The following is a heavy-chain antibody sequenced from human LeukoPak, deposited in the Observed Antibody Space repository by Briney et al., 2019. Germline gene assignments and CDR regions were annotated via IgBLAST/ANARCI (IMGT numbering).Heavy chain of an antibody. CDR1: GFTFNNYG. D-gene: IGHD2-8*02. Sequence: GGSLRLSCAASGFTFNNYGMNWVRQAPGKGLEWVSSISSSSTYIYYADSVKGRFTISRDNVDNVVYLQMNSLGAEDTAVYYCARVAVSGPTGWFDSWGQGTLVIVSS. V-gene: IGHV3-21*01. CDR3: ARVAVSGPTGWFDS. CDR2: ISSSSTYI. J-gene: IGHJ5*01.